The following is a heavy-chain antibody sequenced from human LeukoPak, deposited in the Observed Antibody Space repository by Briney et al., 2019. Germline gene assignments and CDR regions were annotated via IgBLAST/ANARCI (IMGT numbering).Heavy chain of an antibody. CDR2: YTGSG. J-gene: IGHJ1*01. D-gene: IGHD2-2*01. CDR1: GGSISIGTYY. Sequence: PSETLSLTCSVSGGSISIGTYYWSWIRQPAGKGLEWIGRYTGSGDYNHSLKSRVSIVIDTSKNQFSLKLNSVTAADTAVYYCARTGGGCGSTRCHEYFQYWGQGTPVTVSS. CDR3: ARTGGGCGSTRCHEYFQY. V-gene: IGHV4-61*02.